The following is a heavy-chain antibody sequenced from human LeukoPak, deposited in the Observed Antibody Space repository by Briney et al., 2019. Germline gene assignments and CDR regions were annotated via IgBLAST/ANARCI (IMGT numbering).Heavy chain of an antibody. Sequence: GGSLRLSCAASGFTFSSYSMNWVRQAPGKGLEWVSYISSSSSTIYYADSVKGRFTISRDNAKNSLYLQMNSLRAEDTAVYYCARDEGGVVPAAIEVNWFDPWGQGTLVTVSS. V-gene: IGHV3-48*01. J-gene: IGHJ5*02. CDR1: GFTFSSYS. CDR2: ISSSSSTI. D-gene: IGHD2-2*02. CDR3: ARDEGGVVPAAIEVNWFDP.